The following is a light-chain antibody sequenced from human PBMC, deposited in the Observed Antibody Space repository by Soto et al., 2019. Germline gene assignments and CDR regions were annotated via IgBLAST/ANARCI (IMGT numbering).Light chain of an antibody. V-gene: IGKV3-15*01. Sequence: EIVMTQSPATLSVSPGERATLSCRASQSVSSNLAWYQQKPGQSPRLLIYGASTRATGVPARFSGSGYGTEFTLTISSLQSEDVAVYYCQQYINLWTFGQGTKVEIK. CDR3: QQYINLWT. CDR2: GAS. J-gene: IGKJ1*01. CDR1: QSVSSN.